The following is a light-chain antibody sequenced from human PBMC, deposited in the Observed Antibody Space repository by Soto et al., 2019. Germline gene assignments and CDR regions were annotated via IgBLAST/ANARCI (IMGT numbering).Light chain of an antibody. V-gene: IGKV1-27*01. CDR3: KKYNSALYN. CDR2: AAS. J-gene: IGKJ2*01. Sequence: DIEMTQSSSSLSASVGDIVTITRRASQGISNYLAWYQQKQGKVPKLMIYAASTLQSGVKSRFSGRGSGTDFTITISSMQTEDVENYYCKKYNSALYNCGQGTTVDLK. CDR1: QGISNY.